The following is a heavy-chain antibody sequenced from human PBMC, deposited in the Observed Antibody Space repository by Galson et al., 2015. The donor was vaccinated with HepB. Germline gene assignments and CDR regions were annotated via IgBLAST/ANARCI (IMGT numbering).Heavy chain of an antibody. D-gene: IGHD3-16*01. V-gene: IGHV1-2*06. CDR2: INPHSGGT. CDR3: ARAMSGGDFDY. Sequence: SCKASGYTFAGFYMHWVRQAPGQGLEWMGRINPHSGGTNSAQKFQGRVTMTRDTSISTAYMELRRLRSDDTAVYYCARAMSGGDFDYWGQGTLVTVSS. CDR1: GYTFAGFY. J-gene: IGHJ4*02.